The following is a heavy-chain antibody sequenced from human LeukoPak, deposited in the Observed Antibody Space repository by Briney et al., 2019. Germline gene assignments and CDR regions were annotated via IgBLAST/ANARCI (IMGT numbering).Heavy chain of an antibody. CDR1: GYSISSGRY. D-gene: IGHD2-2*01. Sequence: PSEPLSLTCAVSGYSISSGRYWGWIRQPPGKGLEWIGSVFHSGTTYYNPSLKSRVTISVDTSKNQFSLNLRSVTAADTAVYYCARSLSTAGIEYWGQGTLVTVSS. V-gene: IGHV4-38-2*01. CDR3: ARSLSTAGIEY. J-gene: IGHJ4*02. CDR2: VFHSGTT.